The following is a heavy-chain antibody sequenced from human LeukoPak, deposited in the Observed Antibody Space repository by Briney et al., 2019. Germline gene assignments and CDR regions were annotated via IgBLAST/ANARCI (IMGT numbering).Heavy chain of an antibody. J-gene: IGHJ5*02. CDR2: ISGSGGST. Sequence: PGGSLRLSCAASGFTFNIYVMSWVRQAPGKGLEWVSVISGSGGSTYYADSVKGRFTISRDNSKNTLYLQMNSLRAEDTAVYYCAKDPYYYDSSGYPWFDPWGQGTLVTVSS. D-gene: IGHD3-22*01. CDR3: AKDPYYYDSSGYPWFDP. V-gene: IGHV3-23*01. CDR1: GFTFNIYV.